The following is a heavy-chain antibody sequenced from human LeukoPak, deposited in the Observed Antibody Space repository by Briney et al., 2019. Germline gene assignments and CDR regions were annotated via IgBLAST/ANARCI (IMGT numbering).Heavy chain of an antibody. J-gene: IGHJ6*02. CDR1: GFTFRNYN. D-gene: IGHD2-2*01. Sequence: GGSLRLSCAASGFTFRNYNMNWVRQAPGKGLEWVSSINSSSGYIYYADSVKGRFTISRDNAKNSLYLQMSSLRAGDTGVYYCARDLGYCDSTNCGHYYYGMDVWGQGTTVTVSS. CDR3: ARDLGYCDSTNCGHYYYGMDV. CDR2: INSSSGYI. V-gene: IGHV3-21*01.